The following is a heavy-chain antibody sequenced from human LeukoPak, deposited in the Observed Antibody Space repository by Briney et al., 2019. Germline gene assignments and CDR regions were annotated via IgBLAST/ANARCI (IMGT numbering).Heavy chain of an antibody. Sequence: GGSLRLSCAASGFTFSNYTMTWVRQAPGKGLEWVSSVSDGGYYIYYADSVKGRFTISRDNAKNSLYLQMNSLRAEDTAVYYCATVPGELRSIPSDSWGQGTLVTVSS. D-gene: IGHD1-26*01. CDR2: VSDGGYYI. CDR1: GFTFSNYT. J-gene: IGHJ4*02. CDR3: ATVPGELRSIPSDS. V-gene: IGHV3-21*01.